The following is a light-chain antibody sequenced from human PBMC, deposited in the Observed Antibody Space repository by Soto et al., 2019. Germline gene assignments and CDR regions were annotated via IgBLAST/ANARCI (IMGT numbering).Light chain of an antibody. J-gene: IGKJ2*01. CDR2: AAS. Sequence: DIQMTQSPSFVSASVGDRVTITCRASQAVSTWLAWYQQKPGDAPKLLIYAASTLQSGVPSRFSGSGSGTDFTLTIRSLQPEDFATYYCQQSYNTPRTFGQGTKLEIK. V-gene: IGKV1-12*01. CDR3: QQSYNTPRT. CDR1: QAVSTW.